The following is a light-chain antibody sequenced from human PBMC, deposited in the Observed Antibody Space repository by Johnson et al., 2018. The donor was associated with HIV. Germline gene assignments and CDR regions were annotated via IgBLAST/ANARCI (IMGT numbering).Light chain of an antibody. V-gene: IGLV1-51*02. CDR3: GTWDSSLSAV. CDR1: SSNIGNNY. CDR2: ENN. Sequence: VLPQPPSVSAAPGQKVTISCSGSSSNIGNNYVSWYQQLPGTAPKLLIYENNKRPSGIPDRFSGSKSGTSATLGITGLQTGDEADYYCGTWDSSLSAVFGTGTKVTVL. J-gene: IGLJ1*01.